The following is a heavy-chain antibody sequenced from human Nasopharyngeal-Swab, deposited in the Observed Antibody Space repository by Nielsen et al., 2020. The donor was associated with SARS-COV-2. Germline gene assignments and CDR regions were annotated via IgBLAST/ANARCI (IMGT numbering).Heavy chain of an antibody. J-gene: IGHJ3*02. Sequence: LRLSCAVSGGSISSGGYSWSWIRQPPGKGLAWIGYIYHSGSTYYNPSLKSRVTISVDRSKNQFSLKLSSVTAADTAVYYCARERGSTSSHDAFDIWGQGTMVTVSS. CDR1: GGSISSGGYS. CDR3: ARERGSTSSHDAFDI. V-gene: IGHV4-30-2*01. CDR2: IYHSGST. D-gene: IGHD2-2*01.